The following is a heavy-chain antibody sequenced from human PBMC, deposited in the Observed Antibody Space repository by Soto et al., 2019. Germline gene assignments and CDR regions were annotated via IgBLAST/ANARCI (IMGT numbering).Heavy chain of an antibody. V-gene: IGHV1-8*01. CDR3: AKDGGHGARMHICGMDV. J-gene: IGHJ6*02. CDR1: GYTFTSYD. D-gene: IGHD2-21*01. CDR2: MNPNSGNT. Sequence: ASVKVSCKASGYTFTSYDINWVRQATGQGLEWMGWMNPNSGNTGYAQKFQGRVTMTRNTSISTAYMELSSLRSDDTAVYYCAKDGGHGARMHICGMDVWGQGTTVTVSS.